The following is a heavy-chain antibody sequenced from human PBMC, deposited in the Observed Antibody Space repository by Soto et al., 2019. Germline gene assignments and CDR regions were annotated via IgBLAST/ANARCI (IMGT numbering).Heavy chain of an antibody. Sequence: QVQLQESGPGLVKPSQTLSLTCTVSGGSISSGGYYWSWIRQHPGKGLDWIGYIYYSGSTYYNPSLKSRVTISVDTSKNQFSLKLSSVTAADTAVYYCAREPRDYYDSSGGFDPWGQGTLVTVSS. CDR3: AREPRDYYDSSGGFDP. V-gene: IGHV4-31*03. CDR2: IYYSGST. J-gene: IGHJ5*02. D-gene: IGHD3-22*01. CDR1: GGSISSGGYY.